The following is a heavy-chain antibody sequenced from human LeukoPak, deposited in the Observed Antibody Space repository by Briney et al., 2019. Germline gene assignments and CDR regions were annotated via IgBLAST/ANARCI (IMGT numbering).Heavy chain of an antibody. CDR1: GFTFSSYW. Sequence: GGSLRLSCAASGFTFSSYWMSWVRQAPGKGLEWVSNIGSSGAIRHYADSVKGRFSISRDNAENSLFLQMNSLRVEDTGIYYCALLAVASDFDYWGQGALVTVSS. CDR2: IGSSGAIR. D-gene: IGHD6-19*01. V-gene: IGHV3-48*04. J-gene: IGHJ4*02. CDR3: ALLAVASDFDY.